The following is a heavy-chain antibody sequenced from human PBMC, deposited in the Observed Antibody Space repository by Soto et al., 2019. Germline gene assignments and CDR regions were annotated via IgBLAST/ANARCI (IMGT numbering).Heavy chain of an antibody. Sequence: SETLSLTCTVSGGSISSYYWSWIRQPPGKGLEWIGYIYYSGSTNYNPSLKSRVTISVDTSKNQFSLKLSSVTAADTAVYYCARASLVVTAIPPPYYYYGMDVWGQGTTVTVSS. J-gene: IGHJ6*02. CDR2: IYYSGST. CDR3: ARASLVVTAIPPPYYYYGMDV. D-gene: IGHD2-21*02. CDR1: GGSISSYY. V-gene: IGHV4-59*01.